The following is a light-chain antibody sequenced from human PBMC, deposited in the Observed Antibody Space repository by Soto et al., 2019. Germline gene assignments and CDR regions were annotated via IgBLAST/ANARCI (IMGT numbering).Light chain of an antibody. CDR3: QQHNNWPIT. Sequence: EIVLTQSPGTLSLSPGARAPLSCRASQSVSSRSLAWYQQKPGQAPRLLISGASSRAADIPDRFSGSGSGTDFTLTINRLEPEDFAVYYCQQHNNWPITFGQGTRLEI. CDR2: GAS. J-gene: IGKJ5*01. V-gene: IGKV3-20*01. CDR1: QSVSSRS.